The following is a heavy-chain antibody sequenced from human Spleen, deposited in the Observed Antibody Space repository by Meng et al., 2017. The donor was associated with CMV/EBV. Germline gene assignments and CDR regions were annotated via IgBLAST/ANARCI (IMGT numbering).Heavy chain of an antibody. CDR2: INPSGGNT. V-gene: IGHV1-46*01. CDR1: GYTFTSYG. D-gene: IGHD6-13*01. CDR3: ARETAVSWDY. J-gene: IGHJ4*02. Sequence: ASVKVSCKTSGYTFTSYGISWVRQAPGQGLEWMGIINPSGGNTKYAQKFQGRVNMTRDTSTSTVYMELRSLRSDDTAVYYCARETAVSWDYWGQGTLVTVSS.